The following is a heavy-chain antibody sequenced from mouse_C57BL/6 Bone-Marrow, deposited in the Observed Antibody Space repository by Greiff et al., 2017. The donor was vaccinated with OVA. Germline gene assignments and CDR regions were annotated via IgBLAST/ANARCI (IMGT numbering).Heavy chain of an antibody. CDR3: ARGGGNFDY. Sequence: EVQLQQSGPGMVKPSQSLSLTCTVPGYSITSGYDWHWIRHFPGNKLEWMGYISYSGSTNYNPSLKSRISITHDTSKNHFFLKLNSVTTEDTATYYCARGGGNFDYWGQGTTLTVSS. CDR2: ISYSGST. V-gene: IGHV3-1*01. D-gene: IGHD1-1*02. J-gene: IGHJ2*01. CDR1: GYSITSGYD.